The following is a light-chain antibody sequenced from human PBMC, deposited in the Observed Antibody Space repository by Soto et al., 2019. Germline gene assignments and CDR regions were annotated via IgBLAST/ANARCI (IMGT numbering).Light chain of an antibody. CDR3: AAWDDSLNGPV. CDR1: SSNIGTNT. CDR2: ISD. J-gene: IGLJ2*01. V-gene: IGLV1-44*01. Sequence: QSVLTQPPSASGAPGQMVTISCSGGSSNIGTNTVNWYQQLPGTAPKLLIYISDQRPSGVPDRFSGSKSGASASLAISGLQSEDEADYYCAAWDDSLNGPVFGGGTKVTVL.